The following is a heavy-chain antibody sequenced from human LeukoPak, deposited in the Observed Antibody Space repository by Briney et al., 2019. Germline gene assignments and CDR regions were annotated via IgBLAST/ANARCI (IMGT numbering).Heavy chain of an antibody. CDR1: GFTFSSYS. CDR2: ISSSSSTI. D-gene: IGHD3-22*01. V-gene: IGHV3-48*02. J-gene: IGHJ5*02. CDR3: ARDLDSSGYYRRFAP. Sequence: PGGSLRLSCAASGFTFSSYSMKWVRQAPGKGLEWVSYISSSSSTIYYADSVKGRFTISRDNAKNSLYLQMNSLRDEDTAVYYCARDLDSSGYYRRFAPWGQGTLVTVSS.